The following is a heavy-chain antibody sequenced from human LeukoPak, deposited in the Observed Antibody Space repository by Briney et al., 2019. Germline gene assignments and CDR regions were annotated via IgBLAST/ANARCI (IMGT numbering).Heavy chain of an antibody. Sequence: AGGPLRLSCAPSGFSFSTYSVNWVRQAPGKRLEWVSSICSSPTYTFYAASVKGRFTISRDNVKNSLFLQMNSLTAEGTAVYYCTRDPSDYWGQGTLVTVSS. V-gene: IGHV3-21*06. J-gene: IGHJ4*02. CDR1: GFSFSTYS. CDR2: ICSSPTYT. CDR3: TRDPSDY.